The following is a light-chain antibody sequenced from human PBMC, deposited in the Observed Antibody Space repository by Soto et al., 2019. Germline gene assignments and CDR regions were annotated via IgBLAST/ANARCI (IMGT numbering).Light chain of an antibody. CDR3: QQYNNWPIT. V-gene: IGKV3-15*01. CDR1: QSVSSN. J-gene: IGKJ3*01. Sequence: EIVMTQSPATLSVSPGERATLSCRASQSVSSNLAWYQQKPGQAPRLLIYGASTRATGIPARFSGSGSGTAFTLTISSLQSEDLAVYYCQQYNNWPITFGPGTKVHIK. CDR2: GAS.